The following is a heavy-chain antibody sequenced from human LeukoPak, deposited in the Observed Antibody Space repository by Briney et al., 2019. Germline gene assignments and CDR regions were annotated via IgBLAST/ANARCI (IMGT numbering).Heavy chain of an antibody. D-gene: IGHD6-13*01. CDR3: ARVRTIAAVGPDFDY. J-gene: IGHJ4*02. CDR1: GYSFTSYY. Sequence: ASVKVSCKASGYSFTSYYMHWVRQAPGQGLEWMGIITTSGGSTSYAQNFQGRVTMTRDTSTSTVYMELTSLRSEDTAVYYCARVRTIAAVGPDFDYWGQGTLVTVSS. V-gene: IGHV1-46*01. CDR2: ITTSGGST.